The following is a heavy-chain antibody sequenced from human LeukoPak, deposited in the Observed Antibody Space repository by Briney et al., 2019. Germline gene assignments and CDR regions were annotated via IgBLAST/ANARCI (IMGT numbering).Heavy chain of an antibody. D-gene: IGHD3-22*01. J-gene: IGHJ3*02. V-gene: IGHV4-59*02. Sequence: SETLSLTCTVSGGSVSSYYWSWIRQPPGKGLEWIGYIYYSGSTNYNPSLKSRVTISIDTSKNQFSLKLSSVTAADTAVYYCAREGYYDSSGYYNHDAFDIWGQGTMVTVSS. CDR1: GGSVSSYY. CDR2: IYYSGST. CDR3: AREGYYDSSGYYNHDAFDI.